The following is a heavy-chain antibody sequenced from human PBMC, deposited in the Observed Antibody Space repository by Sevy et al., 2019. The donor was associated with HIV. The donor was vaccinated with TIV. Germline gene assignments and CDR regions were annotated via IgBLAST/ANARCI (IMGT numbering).Heavy chain of an antibody. CDR1: GFTFSSYA. J-gene: IGHJ4*02. Sequence: GGSLRLSCAASGFTFSSYAMSWVRQAPGKGLEWVSAISGSGGSTYYADSVKGRFTISRDNSKNTLYLQMNSLRAEDTAVYYFAKEWLDSSGYYYVESYFDYWGQGTLVTVSS. V-gene: IGHV3-23*01. CDR3: AKEWLDSSGYYYVESYFDY. CDR2: ISGSGGST. D-gene: IGHD3-22*01.